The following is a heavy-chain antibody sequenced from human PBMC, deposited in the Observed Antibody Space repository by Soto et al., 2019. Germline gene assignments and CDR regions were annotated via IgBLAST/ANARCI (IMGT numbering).Heavy chain of an antibody. D-gene: IGHD2-2*01. CDR2: ISSSSSYI. CDR3: ARAMPSRFDY. V-gene: IGHV3-21*01. J-gene: IGHJ4*02. CDR1: GFIFSNYA. Sequence: GGSLRLSCVASGFIFSNYAISWLRQGPGKGLEWVSSISSSSSYIYYADSVKGRFTISRDNAKNSLYLQMNSLRAEDTAVYYCARAMPSRFDYWGQGTLVTVSS.